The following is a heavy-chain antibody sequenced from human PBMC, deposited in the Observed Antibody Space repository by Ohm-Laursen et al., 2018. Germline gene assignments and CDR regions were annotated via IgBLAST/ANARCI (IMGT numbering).Heavy chain of an antibody. CDR1: GGSISSYY. Sequence: GTLSLTCSVSGGSISSYYWSWIRQPPGKGLEWIGEINHSGSTNYNPSLKSRVTISVDTSKNQFSLKLSSVTAADTAVYYCASSTYYYDSSGLGPNRGFDYWGQGTLVTVSS. CDR3: ASSTYYYDSSGLGPNRGFDY. D-gene: IGHD3-22*01. CDR2: INHSGST. J-gene: IGHJ4*02. V-gene: IGHV4-34*01.